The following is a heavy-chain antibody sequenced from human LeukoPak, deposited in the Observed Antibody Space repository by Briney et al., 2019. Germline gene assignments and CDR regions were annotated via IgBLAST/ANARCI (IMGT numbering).Heavy chain of an antibody. D-gene: IGHD2-2*01. CDR1: GGSISSYY. J-gene: IGHJ4*02. CDR2: IYYSGST. Sequence: SETLSLTCTVSGGSISSYYWSWIRQPPGKGLEWIGYIYYSGSTSYNPSLKSRVAISVDTSKNQFSLKLSSVTAADTALYYCARLYCSSTSCYFDYWGQGTLVTVSS. V-gene: IGHV4-59*01. CDR3: ARLYCSSTSCYFDY.